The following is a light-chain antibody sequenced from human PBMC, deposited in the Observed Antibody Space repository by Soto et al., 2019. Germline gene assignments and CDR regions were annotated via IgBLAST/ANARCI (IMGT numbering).Light chain of an antibody. CDR3: QQSYSSPWT. J-gene: IGKJ1*01. CDR1: QNSRNY. V-gene: IGKV1-39*01. Sequence: DIQMTQSPSSLSASVRDSVTITCRASQNSRNYLNWYQQKPGRAPKILIYAASSLQSGLPSRFSGGGSGTDFTLTKTSLQPEDFATYYCQQSYSSPWTFGQGTKVEIK. CDR2: AAS.